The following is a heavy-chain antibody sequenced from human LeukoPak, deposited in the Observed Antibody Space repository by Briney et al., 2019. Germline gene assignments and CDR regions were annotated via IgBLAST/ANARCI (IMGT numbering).Heavy chain of an antibody. CDR2: IRYDGSNK. D-gene: IGHD6-13*01. Sequence: GGSLRLSCAASGFTFSTYGMHWVRQAPGKGLEWVAFIRYDGSNKYYADSVKGRFTISRDNSKNTLYLQMSSLRAEDTAVYYCAKEIPHSLAAALIDYWGQGTLVTVSS. CDR1: GFTFSTYG. V-gene: IGHV3-30*02. CDR3: AKEIPHSLAAALIDY. J-gene: IGHJ4*02.